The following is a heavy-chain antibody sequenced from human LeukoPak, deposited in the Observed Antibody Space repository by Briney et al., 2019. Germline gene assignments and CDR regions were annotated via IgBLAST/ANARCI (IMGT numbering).Heavy chain of an antibody. CDR3: AKMKGWRLYDYCMDV. J-gene: IGHJ6*03. D-gene: IGHD2-15*01. Sequence: GGSLRLSCAASGFTFSNYAMSWVRPAPGKGLEWVAGISGSGTYTYYADSVKGRFTISRDNSKNTLSLQMNSLRAEDTAVYYCAKMKGWRLYDYCMDVWGKGTTVTVSS. CDR2: ISGSGTYT. CDR1: GFTFSNYA. V-gene: IGHV3-23*01.